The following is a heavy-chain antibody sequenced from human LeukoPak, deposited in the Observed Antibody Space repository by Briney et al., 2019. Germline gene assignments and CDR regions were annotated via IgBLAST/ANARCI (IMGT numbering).Heavy chain of an antibody. J-gene: IGHJ4*02. D-gene: IGHD6-13*01. V-gene: IGHV4-39*01. CDR3: ARHGGSSGWYHFDY. CDR2: IYYSGST. CDR1: GGSVSNSSFY. Sequence: SETLSLTCTVSGGSVSNSSFYWGWIRQPPGKGLEWIGSIYYSGSTYYNPSLKSRVTISVDTSKNQFSLKLSSVTAADTALYYCARHGGSSGWYHFDYWGQGTLVTVSS.